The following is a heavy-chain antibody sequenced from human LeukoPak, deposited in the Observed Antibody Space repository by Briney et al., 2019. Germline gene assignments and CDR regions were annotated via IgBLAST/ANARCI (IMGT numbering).Heavy chain of an antibody. CDR2: ISASGGST. CDR1: EFDFSSHA. V-gene: IGHV3-23*01. CDR3: AKEGYYYYGMDV. J-gene: IGHJ6*02. Sequence: GGSLRLSCAASEFDFSSHAMTWVRQAPGKGLEWVSAISASGGSTYYADSVKGRFTISRDNSKNTLYLQMNSLRAEDTAVYYCAKEGYYYYGMDVWGQGTTVTVSS.